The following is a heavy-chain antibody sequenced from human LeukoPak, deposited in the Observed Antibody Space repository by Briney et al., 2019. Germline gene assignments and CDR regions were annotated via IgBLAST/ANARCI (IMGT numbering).Heavy chain of an antibody. CDR1: GFTFSSYG. Sequence: PGGSLRLSGAASGFTFSSYGMHWVRQAPGKGLEWVAVISYDGSNKYYADSVKGRFTISRDNSKNTLYLQMNSLRAEDTAVYYCAKDSGGYTYVFDYWGQGTLVTVSS. J-gene: IGHJ4*02. CDR3: AKDSGGYTYVFDY. CDR2: ISYDGSNK. V-gene: IGHV3-30*18. D-gene: IGHD5-18*01.